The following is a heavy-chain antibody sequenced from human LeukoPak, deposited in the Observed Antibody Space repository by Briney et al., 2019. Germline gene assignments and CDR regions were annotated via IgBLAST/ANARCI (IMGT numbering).Heavy chain of an antibody. V-gene: IGHV4-59*08. CDR2: VSYSGSS. Sequence: PSETLSLTCTVSGGPISGYYWSWIRQPPGEGLEWIAYVSYSGSSNYSPSLKSRVTISVDTSRNQFSLKLSSVTAADTAVYYCARHRDDSYDSSAYLRAFDIWGQGTVVTVSS. CDR1: GGPISGYY. D-gene: IGHD3-22*01. CDR3: ARHRDDSYDSSAYLRAFDI. J-gene: IGHJ3*02.